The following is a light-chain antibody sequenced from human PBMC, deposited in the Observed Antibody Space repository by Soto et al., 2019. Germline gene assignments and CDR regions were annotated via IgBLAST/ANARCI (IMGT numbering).Light chain of an antibody. CDR2: DAS. V-gene: IGKV3-15*01. CDR3: QQYNYWPT. CDR1: QSVSSN. Sequence: EIVMTQSPATLSVSPGERATLSYRASQSVSSNLAWYQQKPGQAPRLLIHDASTRATGIPARFSGSGSGTEFTLTISSLQSEDFAVYYCQQYNYWPTFGQGTKVEIK. J-gene: IGKJ1*01.